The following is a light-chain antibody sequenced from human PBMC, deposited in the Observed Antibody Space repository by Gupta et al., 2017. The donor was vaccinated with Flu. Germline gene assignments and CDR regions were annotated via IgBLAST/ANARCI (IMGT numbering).Light chain of an antibody. CDR2: EGN. CDR1: SRDIGGNNY. CDR3: YADSSNCV. V-gene: IGLV2-8*01. Sequence: SALTQPPSASGSPGQSVAISCTGTSRDIGGNNYVSWYQQQPGKAPKRMIYEGNKRPLRVPFSFSGSKSANTPSLTVSGGEAEDEYDYYGYADSSNCVFGTGTKVTVL. J-gene: IGLJ1*01.